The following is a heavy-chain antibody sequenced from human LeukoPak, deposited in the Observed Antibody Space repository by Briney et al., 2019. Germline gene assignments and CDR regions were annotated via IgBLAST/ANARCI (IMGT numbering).Heavy chain of an antibody. J-gene: IGHJ5*01. CDR2: IYYSGNT. D-gene: IGHD2-2*01. CDR1: GGFLNSGDYY. V-gene: IGHV4-30-4*01. CDR3: AREVFYCTSTSCYPQWFDS. Sequence: SETLSLTCTVSGGFLNSGDYYWGWIRQPPGKGLEWLGYIYYSGNTFYNPSLKSRVTISVDTSKNQFSLRLSSVTAADTAVYYCAREVFYCTSTSCYPQWFDSWGQGTLVTVSS.